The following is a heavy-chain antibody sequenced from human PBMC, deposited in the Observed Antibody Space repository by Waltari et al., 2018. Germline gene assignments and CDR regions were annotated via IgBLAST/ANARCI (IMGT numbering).Heavy chain of an antibody. J-gene: IGHJ6*02. CDR1: GFTFSSYA. V-gene: IGHV3-23*01. Sequence: AASGFTFSSYAMSWVRQAPGKGLEWVPAISGSGGSTYYADSVKGRFTISRDNSKNTLYLQMNSLRAEDTAVYYCAKDRSGISDFWSGYSPYYYYGMDVWGQGTTVTVSS. CDR2: ISGSGGST. CDR3: AKDRSGISDFWSGYSPYYYYGMDV. D-gene: IGHD3-3*01.